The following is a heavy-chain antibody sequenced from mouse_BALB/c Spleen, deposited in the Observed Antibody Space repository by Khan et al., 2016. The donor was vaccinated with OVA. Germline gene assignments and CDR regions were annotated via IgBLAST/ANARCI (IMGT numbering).Heavy chain of an antibody. CDR1: GLSLTNYG. D-gene: IGHD2-2*01. CDR3: AIIYYGYDWFTY. V-gene: IGHV2-3*01. J-gene: IGHJ3*01. Sequence: QVQLKESGPGLVAPSQSLSITCTVSGLSLTNYGISWIRQPPGKGLEWLGVIWGDGSTNYHSALISRLSINKDNSKSQVFLKLNSLQTDDTVTYYGAIIYYGYDWFTYWGQGTLVTVSA. CDR2: IWGDGST.